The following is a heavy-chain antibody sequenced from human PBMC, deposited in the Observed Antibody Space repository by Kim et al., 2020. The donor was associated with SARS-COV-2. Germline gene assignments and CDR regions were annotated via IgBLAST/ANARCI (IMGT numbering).Heavy chain of an antibody. V-gene: IGHV4-59*01. CDR1: GGSISSYY. Sequence: SETLSLTCTVSGGSISSYYWSWIRQPPGKGLEWIGYIYYSGSTNYNPSLKSRVTISVDTSKNQFSLKLSSVTAADTAVYYCARHSIAVTDDDYFDYWGQGTLVTVSS. J-gene: IGHJ4*02. CDR3: ARHSIAVTDDDYFDY. D-gene: IGHD6-19*01. CDR2: IYYSGST.